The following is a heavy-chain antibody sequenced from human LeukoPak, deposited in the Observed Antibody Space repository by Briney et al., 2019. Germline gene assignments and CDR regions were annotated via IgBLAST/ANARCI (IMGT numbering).Heavy chain of an antibody. CDR1: GDSISSYY. Sequence: SGTLSLTCTVSGDSISSYYWSWIRQPPGKGLEWIGYILYSGTTNSNPSLKSRVNISLDTSNNQISLKLTSVTAADTAVYFCARMGGYSGYATHWGQGILVTVSS. CDR2: ILYSGTT. J-gene: IGHJ4*02. CDR3: ARMGGYSGYATH. V-gene: IGHV4-59*08. D-gene: IGHD5-12*01.